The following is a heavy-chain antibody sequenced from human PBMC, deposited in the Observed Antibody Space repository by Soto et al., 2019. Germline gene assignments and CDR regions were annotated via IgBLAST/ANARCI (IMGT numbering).Heavy chain of an antibody. D-gene: IGHD3-3*01. CDR1: GYTFTGYY. CDR3: ARGSPYDLWSGYYSTGMDV. V-gene: IGHV1-2*02. CDR2: INPNSGGT. J-gene: IGHJ6*02. Sequence: ASVKVSCKASGYTFTGYYMQWVRQAPGQGPEWMGWINPNSGGTNYAQKFQGRVTMTRDTSISTAYMELSRLRSDDTAMYYCARGSPYDLWSGYYSTGMDVWGQGTTVTVSS.